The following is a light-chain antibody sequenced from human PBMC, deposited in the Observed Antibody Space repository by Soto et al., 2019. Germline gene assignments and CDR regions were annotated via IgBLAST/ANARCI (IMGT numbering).Light chain of an antibody. CDR1: QSISSY. V-gene: IGKV1-39*01. CDR3: QQSYSTPHT. CDR2: AAS. J-gene: IGKJ1*01. Sequence: DIQITQSPSSLSSSLGYRVAITFRASQSISSYLNWYQQKPGKAPKLLIYAASSLQSGVPSRFSGSGSGTDFTLTISSLQPEDFATYYCQQSYSTPHTFGQGTKVDIK.